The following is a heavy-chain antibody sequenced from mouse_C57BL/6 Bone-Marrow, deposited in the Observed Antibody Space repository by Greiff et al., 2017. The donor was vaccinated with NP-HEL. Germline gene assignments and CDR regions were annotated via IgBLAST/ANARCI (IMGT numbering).Heavy chain of an antibody. V-gene: IGHV1-19*01. CDR2: INPYNGGT. D-gene: IGHD1-1*01. Sequence: SGPVLVKPGASVKMSCKASGYTFTDYYMNWVKQSHGKSLEWIGVINPYNGGTSYNQKFKGKATLTVDKSSSTAYMELNSLTSEDSAVYYCARHYGSSPWFAYWGQGTLVTVSA. CDR1: GYTFTDYY. J-gene: IGHJ3*01. CDR3: ARHYGSSPWFAY.